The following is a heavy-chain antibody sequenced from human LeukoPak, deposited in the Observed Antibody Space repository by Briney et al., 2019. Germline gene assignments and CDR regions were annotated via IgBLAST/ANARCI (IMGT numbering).Heavy chain of an antibody. CDR3: ARDVVDTAMVL. D-gene: IGHD5-18*01. J-gene: IGHJ4*02. V-gene: IGHV4-30-4*08. CDR1: GFTFSGCN. Sequence: LRLSCVVSGFTFSGCNMNWVRQPPGKGLEWIGYIYYSGSTYYNPSLKSRVTISVDTSKNQFSLKLSSVTAADTAVYYCARDVVDTAMVLWGQGTLVTVSS. CDR2: IYYSGST.